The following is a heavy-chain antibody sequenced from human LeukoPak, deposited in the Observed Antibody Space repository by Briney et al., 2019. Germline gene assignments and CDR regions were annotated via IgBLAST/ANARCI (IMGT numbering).Heavy chain of an antibody. CDR2: IYYSGST. Sequence: SETLSLTCTVPGGSISSYYWSWIRQPPGKGLEWIGYIYYSGSTNYNPSLKSRVTISVDTSKNQFSLKLSSVTAADTAVYYCARGGGDYYDSSGKIDYWGQGTLVTVSS. D-gene: IGHD3-22*01. CDR1: GGSISSYY. J-gene: IGHJ4*02. V-gene: IGHV4-59*01. CDR3: ARGGGDYYDSSGKIDY.